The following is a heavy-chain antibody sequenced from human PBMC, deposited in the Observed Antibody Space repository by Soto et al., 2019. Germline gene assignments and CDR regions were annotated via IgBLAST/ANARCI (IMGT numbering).Heavy chain of an antibody. J-gene: IGHJ6*02. Sequence: SETLSLTCAVYGGSFSGYYWSWIRQPPGKGLEWIGEINHSGSTNYNPSLKSRVTISVDTSKNQFSLKLSSVTAADTAVYYCARDCNDKYYYCGMDVWGQGTTVTVSS. CDR3: ARDCNDKYYYCGMDV. CDR2: INHSGST. V-gene: IGHV4-34*01. D-gene: IGHD2-15*01. CDR1: GGSFSGYY.